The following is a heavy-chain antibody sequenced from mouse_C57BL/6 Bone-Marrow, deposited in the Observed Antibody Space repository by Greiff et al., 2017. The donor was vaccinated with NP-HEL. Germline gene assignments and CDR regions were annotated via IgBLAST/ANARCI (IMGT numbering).Heavy chain of an antibody. J-gene: IGHJ1*03. CDR2: IRNKANGYTT. CDR1: GFTFTDYY. D-gene: IGHD1-1*01. CDR3: ARYYGSSSDFDV. V-gene: IGHV7-3*01. Sequence: EVKLVESGGGLVQPGGSLSLSCAASGFTFTDYYMSWVRQPPGKALEWLGFIRNKANGYTTEYSASVKGRFTISRDNSQSILYLQMNALRAEDSATYYCARYYGSSSDFDVWGTGTTVTVSS.